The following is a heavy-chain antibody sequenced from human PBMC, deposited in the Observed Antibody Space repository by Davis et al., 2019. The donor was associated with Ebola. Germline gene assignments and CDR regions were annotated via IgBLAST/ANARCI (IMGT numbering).Heavy chain of an antibody. J-gene: IGHJ6*03. CDR2: IYSGGST. V-gene: IGHV3-53*05. D-gene: IGHD1-26*01. Sequence: GGSLRLSCAASGFTVSSNYMSWVRQAPGKGLEWVSVIYSGGSTYYADSVKGRFTISRDNSKNTLYLQMNSLRAEDTAVYYCAKVRGSYHGYYYMDVWGKGTTVTVSS. CDR3: AKVRGSYHGYYYMDV. CDR1: GFTVSSNY.